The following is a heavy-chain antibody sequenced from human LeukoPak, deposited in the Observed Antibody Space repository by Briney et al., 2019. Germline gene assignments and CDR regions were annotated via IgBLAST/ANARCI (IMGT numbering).Heavy chain of an antibody. V-gene: IGHV1-2*06. Sequence: SSVKVSCKASGSPYSTYSINWVRQAPGQGLEWMGRINPNSGGTNYAQKFQGRVTMTRDTSISTAYMELSRLRSDDTAVYYCAGANSGSYYNYWGQGTLVTVSS. CDR1: GSPYSTYS. CDR2: INPNSGGT. J-gene: IGHJ4*02. D-gene: IGHD1-26*01. CDR3: AGANSGSYYNY.